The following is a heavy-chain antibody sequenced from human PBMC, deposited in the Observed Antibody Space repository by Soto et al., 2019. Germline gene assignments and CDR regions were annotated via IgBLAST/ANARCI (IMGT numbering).Heavy chain of an antibody. CDR3: AKSSGYRGYDWVDY. D-gene: IGHD5-12*01. J-gene: IGHJ4*02. Sequence: AGSLRLSSAASGFTFSSYAMSWVRQAPGKGLEWVSAISGSGGSTYYADSVKGRFTISRDNSKNTLYLQMNSLRAEDTAVYYCAKSSGYRGYDWVDYWGQGTLVTVS. V-gene: IGHV3-23*01. CDR2: ISGSGGST. CDR1: GFTFSSYA.